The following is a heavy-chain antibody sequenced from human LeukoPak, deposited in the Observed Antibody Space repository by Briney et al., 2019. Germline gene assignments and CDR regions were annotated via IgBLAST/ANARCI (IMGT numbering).Heavy chain of an antibody. J-gene: IGHJ4*02. CDR1: GGSFSGYY. D-gene: IGHD5-18*01. CDR2: INHSGST. Sequence: SETLSLTCAVYGGSFSGYYWSWIRQPPGKGLEWIGEINHSGSTNYNPSLKSRVTISVDTSKNQFSLKLSSVTAADTAVYYCARGLTAEKTLYYFDYWGQGTLVTVSS. V-gene: IGHV4-34*01. CDR3: ARGLTAEKTLYYFDY.